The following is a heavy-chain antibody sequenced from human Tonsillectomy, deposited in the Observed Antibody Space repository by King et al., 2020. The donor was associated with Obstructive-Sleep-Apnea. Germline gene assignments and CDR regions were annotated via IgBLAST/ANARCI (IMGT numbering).Heavy chain of an antibody. CDR2: IRYDGNNK. J-gene: IGHJ4*02. D-gene: IGHD1-7*01. CDR1: GFTFSRYG. V-gene: IGHV3-30*02. Sequence: VQLVESGGGVVQPGRSLRLFCEASGFTFSRYGMHWVRQAPGKGLVWGSFIRYDGNNKYYAGSVKGRFTISRDNPKNTRYLQLDDLRTEETAVYYCAKDAAITGTLDYWGQGILGTVSS. CDR3: AKDAAITGTLDY.